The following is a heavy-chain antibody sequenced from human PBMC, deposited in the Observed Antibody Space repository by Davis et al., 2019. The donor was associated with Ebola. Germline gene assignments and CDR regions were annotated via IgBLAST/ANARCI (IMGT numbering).Heavy chain of an antibody. CDR1: GGSISSYY. D-gene: IGHD2-8*01. V-gene: IGHV4-59*01. Sequence: PSETLSLTCTVSGGSISSYYWSWIRQPPGKGLEWIGYIYYSGSTNYNPPLKSRVTMSVDTSKNQFSLKLSSVTAADTAVYYCARDYCTNGVCYGYFDLWGRGTLVTVSS. J-gene: IGHJ2*01. CDR3: ARDYCTNGVCYGYFDL. CDR2: IYYSGST.